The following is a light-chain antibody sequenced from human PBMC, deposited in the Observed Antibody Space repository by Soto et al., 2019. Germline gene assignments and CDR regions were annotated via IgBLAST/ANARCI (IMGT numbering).Light chain of an antibody. CDR1: QSVSSR. CDR2: GAS. V-gene: IGKV3-15*01. CDR3: QQYNNWPPIT. J-gene: IGKJ5*01. Sequence: EIALTQSPGTLSLSPGESATLSCGAIQSVSSRFLAWYQQKPGRAPRVLIYGASTRATGIPARFSGSGSGTEFTLTISSLQSEDFAVYYCQQYNNWPPITFGQGTRLEIK.